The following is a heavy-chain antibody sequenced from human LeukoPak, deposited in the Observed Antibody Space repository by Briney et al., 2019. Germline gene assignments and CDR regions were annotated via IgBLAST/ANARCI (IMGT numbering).Heavy chain of an antibody. CDR2: IWYDGSNK. CDR1: GFTFSSYG. CDR3: ARDLTGATVTTYFDY. J-gene: IGHJ4*02. D-gene: IGHD4-17*01. V-gene: IGHV3-33*01. Sequence: GGSLRLSCAASGFTFSSYGTHWVRQAPGKGLEWVAVIWYDGSNKYYADSVKGRFTISRDNSKNTLYLQMNSLRAEDTVVYYCARDLTGATVTTYFDYWGQGTLVTVSS.